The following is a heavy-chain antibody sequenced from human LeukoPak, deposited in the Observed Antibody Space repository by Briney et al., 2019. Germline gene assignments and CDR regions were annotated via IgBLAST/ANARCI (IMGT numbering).Heavy chain of an antibody. Sequence: ASVKVSCKASGGTFSSYAISWVRQAPGQGLEWMGGIIPIFGTANYAQKFQGRVTITADESTSTAYMELSSLRSGDTAVYYCARGLLTRAERPRYYYYMDVWGKGTTVTVSS. V-gene: IGHV1-69*01. J-gene: IGHJ6*03. CDR3: ARGLLTRAERPRYYYYMDV. CDR1: GGTFSSYA. CDR2: IIPIFGTA. D-gene: IGHD7-27*01.